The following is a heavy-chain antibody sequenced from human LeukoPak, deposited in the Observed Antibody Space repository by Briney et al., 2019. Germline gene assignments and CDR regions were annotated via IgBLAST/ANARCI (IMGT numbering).Heavy chain of an antibody. CDR2: LWSDGSNT. J-gene: IGHJ6*02. Sequence: PGGSLRLSCVASGFNFRRYGLHWVRQAPGKSLEWVAFLWSDGSNTNCVDSVKGRFTISRDSSKNSLYLQMNSLRGEDTAVYYCARDGPHYDLDVWGQGTTVTVSS. CDR1: GFNFRRYG. CDR3: ARDGPHYDLDV. V-gene: IGHV3-33*01. D-gene: IGHD3-3*01.